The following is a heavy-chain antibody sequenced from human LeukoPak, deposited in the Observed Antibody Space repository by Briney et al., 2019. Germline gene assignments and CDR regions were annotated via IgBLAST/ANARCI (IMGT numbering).Heavy chain of an antibody. CDR2: INQSGAT. D-gene: IGHD1-1*01. J-gene: IGHJ4*02. V-gene: IGHV4-34*01. CDR3: ARYVPVKTGPTRASFDY. CDR1: GGSFNDYD. Sequence: PSETLSLTCSVYGGSFNDYDWSWVRQAPGRGVQWIGEINQSGATNCDPSLKSRVTMSIDTSKSQFSLSLRSVTAADTAVYFCARYVPVKTGPTRASFDYWGQGILVSVSS.